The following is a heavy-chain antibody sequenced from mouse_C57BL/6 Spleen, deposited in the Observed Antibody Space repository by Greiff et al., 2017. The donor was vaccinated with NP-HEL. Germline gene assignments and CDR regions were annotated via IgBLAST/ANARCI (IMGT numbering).Heavy chain of an antibody. D-gene: IGHD2-2*01. J-gene: IGHJ1*03. Sequence: EVKLVESGPGLVKPSQSLSLTCSVTGYSITSGYYWNWIRQFPGNKLEWMGYISYDGSNNYNPSLKNRISITRDTSKNQFFLKLNSVTTEDTATYYCARDGYDRDFDVWGTGTTVTVSS. CDR1: GYSITSGYY. CDR3: ARDGYDRDFDV. CDR2: ISYDGSN. V-gene: IGHV3-6*01.